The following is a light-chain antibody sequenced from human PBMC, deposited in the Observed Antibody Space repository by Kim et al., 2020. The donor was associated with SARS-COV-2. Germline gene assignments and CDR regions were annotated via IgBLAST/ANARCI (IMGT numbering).Light chain of an antibody. V-gene: IGLV1-40*01. J-gene: IGLJ2*01. CDR3: QSYDSSLSGSV. CDR2: GNN. CDR1: SSDIGAGYE. Sequence: QSVLTQPPSVSGAPGQRVTISCTGSSSDIGAGYEVHWYQQLPGTAPKLLIYGNNNRPSGVPDRFSGSKSGTSASLAITGLQAEDEADYYCQSYDSSLSGSVFGGGTQLTVL.